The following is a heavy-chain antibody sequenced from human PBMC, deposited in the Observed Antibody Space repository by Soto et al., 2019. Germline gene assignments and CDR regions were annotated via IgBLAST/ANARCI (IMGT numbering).Heavy chain of an antibody. V-gene: IGHV3-23*01. CDR2: SSGSGGTT. Sequence: PGGSLRLSCAASGFTFTSYPMSWVRQAPGKGLEWVAGSSGSGGTTYYADSVKGRFTNSRDNSKNTVYVQMNSMRAEDTAVYYCAKKSSYYLREYYFDYWGQGTLVTVSS. CDR3: AKKSSYYLREYYFDY. J-gene: IGHJ4*02. D-gene: IGHD3-22*01. CDR1: GFTFTSYP.